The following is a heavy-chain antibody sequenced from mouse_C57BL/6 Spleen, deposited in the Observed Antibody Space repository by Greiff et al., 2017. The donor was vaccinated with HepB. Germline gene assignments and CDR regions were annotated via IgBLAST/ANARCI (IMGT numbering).Heavy chain of an antibody. V-gene: IGHV5-9-1*02. Sequence: EVQRVESGEGLVKPGGSLKLSCAASGFTFSSYAMSWVRQTPEKRLEWVAYISSGGDYIYYADTVKGRFTISRDNARNTLYLQVRGLKSEDTAMYYCTREDGPDVWGPGTTVTVSS. J-gene: IGHJ1*01. CDR2: ISSGGDYI. CDR1: GFTFSSYA. CDR3: TREDGPDV. D-gene: IGHD1-2*01.